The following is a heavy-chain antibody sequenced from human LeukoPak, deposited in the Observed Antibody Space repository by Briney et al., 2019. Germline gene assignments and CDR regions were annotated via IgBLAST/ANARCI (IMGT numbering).Heavy chain of an antibody. J-gene: IGHJ3*02. CDR3: AKGYYGDYSFDAFDI. CDR2: ISGSGGST. Sequence: PGGSLRLSCAASGFTFSSYAMSWVRQAPGKGLEWVSAISGSGGSTYYADSVKGRFTISRDNSKDTLYLQMNSLRAEDTAVYYCAKGYYGDYSFDAFDIWGQGTMVTVSS. D-gene: IGHD4-17*01. CDR1: GFTFSSYA. V-gene: IGHV3-23*01.